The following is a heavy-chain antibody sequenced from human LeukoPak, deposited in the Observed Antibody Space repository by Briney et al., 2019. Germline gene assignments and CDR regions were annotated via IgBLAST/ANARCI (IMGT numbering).Heavy chain of an antibody. V-gene: IGHV1-8*01. CDR3: ARYRPIVTMVRGVIQDY. CDR1: GYTFTSYD. J-gene: IGHJ4*02. D-gene: IGHD3-10*01. CDR2: MNPNSGNT. Sequence: ASVKVSCKASGYTFTSYDINWVRQATGQGLEWMGWMNPNSGNTGYAQKFQGRVTMTRNTSISTAYMELSSLRSEDTAVYYCARYRPIVTMVRGVIQDYWGQGTLVTVSS.